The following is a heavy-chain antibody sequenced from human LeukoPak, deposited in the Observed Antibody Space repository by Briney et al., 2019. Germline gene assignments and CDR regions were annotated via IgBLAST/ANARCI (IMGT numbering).Heavy chain of an antibody. CDR1: GGSISSGGYS. Sequence: PSQTLSLTCAVSGGSISSGGYSWSWIRRPPGKGLEWIGYIYHSGSTYYNPSLKSRVTISVDRSKNQFSLKLSSVTAADTAVYYCARGNTGAFDIWGQGTMVTVSS. D-gene: IGHD1-14*01. J-gene: IGHJ3*02. V-gene: IGHV4-30-2*01. CDR2: IYHSGST. CDR3: ARGNTGAFDI.